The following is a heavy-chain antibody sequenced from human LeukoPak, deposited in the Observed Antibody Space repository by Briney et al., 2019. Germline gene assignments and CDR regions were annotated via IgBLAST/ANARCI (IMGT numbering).Heavy chain of an antibody. CDR1: GFTLSSYG. J-gene: IGHJ6*03. CDR3: ARDLPEPYAEDYYYYYMDV. D-gene: IGHD1-14*01. V-gene: IGHV3-30*03. Sequence: PGGSLRLSCAASGFTLSSYGMHWVRQAPGKGLEWVAVISYDGSNKYYADSVKGRFTISRNNSKNTLYLQMNSLRPEDTAVYYCARDLPEPYAEDYYYYYMDVWGKGTTVTISS. CDR2: ISYDGSNK.